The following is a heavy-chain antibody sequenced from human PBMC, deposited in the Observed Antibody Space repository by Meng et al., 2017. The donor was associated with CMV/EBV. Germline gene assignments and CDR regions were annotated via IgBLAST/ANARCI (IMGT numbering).Heavy chain of an antibody. D-gene: IGHD2/OR15-2a*01. Sequence: QGREAGPGLVRTAQTLYLPCTVCGGAISSGDYYWSWIRQPPGKGLKWIGYIYYSGRNYYNPSLKSRVTISVDTSKNQFSLKLSSVTAADTAVYYCARTGEYPTFDYWGQGTLVTVSS. CDR1: GGAISSGDYY. J-gene: IGHJ4*02. V-gene: IGHV4-30-4*08. CDR3: ARTGEYPTFDY. CDR2: IYYSGRN.